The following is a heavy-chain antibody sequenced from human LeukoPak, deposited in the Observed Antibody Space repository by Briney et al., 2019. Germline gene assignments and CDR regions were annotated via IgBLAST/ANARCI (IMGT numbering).Heavy chain of an antibody. J-gene: IGHJ5*02. CDR2: IYAGNGNT. V-gene: IGHV1-3*01. Sequence: ASVKVSCKASGYTFTSYGINWVRQAPGQGLEWMGWIYAGNGNTKYSRKFQGRVTLTRDTSASTAIMELSGLRSEDTAVYYCARSYSSAYQGLDPWSQGTLVTVSS. CDR1: GYTFTSYG. D-gene: IGHD3-22*01. CDR3: ARSYSSAYQGLDP.